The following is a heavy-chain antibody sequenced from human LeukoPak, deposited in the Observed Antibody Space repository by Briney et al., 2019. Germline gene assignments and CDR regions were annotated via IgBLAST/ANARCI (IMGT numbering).Heavy chain of an antibody. CDR1: GFTFSSYA. Sequence: GRSLRLSCAASGFTFSSYAMSWVRQAPGKGLEWVSAISGSGGSTYYADSVKGRFTISRDNSKNTLYLQMNSLRAEDTAVYYCAKGSTVTTRGFGDYWGQGTLVTVSS. CDR3: AKGSTVTTRGFGDY. J-gene: IGHJ4*02. CDR2: ISGSGGST. V-gene: IGHV3-23*01. D-gene: IGHD4-17*01.